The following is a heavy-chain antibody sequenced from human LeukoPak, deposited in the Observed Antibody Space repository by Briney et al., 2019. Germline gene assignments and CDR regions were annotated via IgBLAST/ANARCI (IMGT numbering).Heavy chain of an antibody. Sequence: PSETLSLTCTVSGGSISSYYWSWIRQPPGKGLEWVGYIYTSGSAIYNPSLKSRVTMSVATSKNQFSLNLSSVTAADTAVYYCARRGSISSAYYYYMDVWGKGTTVTVSS. V-gene: IGHV4-4*09. D-gene: IGHD6-13*01. CDR1: GGSISSYY. CDR3: ARRGSISSAYYYYMDV. CDR2: IYTSGSA. J-gene: IGHJ6*03.